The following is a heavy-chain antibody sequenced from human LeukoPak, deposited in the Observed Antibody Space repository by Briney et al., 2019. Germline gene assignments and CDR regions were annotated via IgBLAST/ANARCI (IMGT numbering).Heavy chain of an antibody. CDR2: IYYSGST. V-gene: IGHV4-39*07. Sequence: KPSETLSLTCTVSGGSISSSSYYWGWIRQPPGKGLDWIESIYYSGSTYYNPSLKSRVTISVDTSKNQFSLKLSSVTAADTAVYYCARAKLPYSSSLPFDYWGQGTLVTVSS. CDR1: GGSISSSSYY. CDR3: ARAKLPYSSSLPFDY. J-gene: IGHJ4*02. D-gene: IGHD6-6*01.